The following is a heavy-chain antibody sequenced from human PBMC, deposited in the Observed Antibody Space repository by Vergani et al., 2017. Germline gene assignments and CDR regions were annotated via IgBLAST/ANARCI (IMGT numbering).Heavy chain of an antibody. D-gene: IGHD3-3*01. J-gene: IGHJ5*02. CDR1: GYTFTSYG. Sequence: QVQLVQSGAEVKKPGASVKVSCKASGYTFTSYGISWVRQAPGQGLEWMGWISAYNGNTNYAQKLQGRVTMTTDTSTSTAYIELRSLRSDYTAVYYCASARGITIFGVVPPGAWFDPWGQGTLVTVPS. V-gene: IGHV1-18*01. CDR2: ISAYNGNT. CDR3: ASARGITIFGVVPPGAWFDP.